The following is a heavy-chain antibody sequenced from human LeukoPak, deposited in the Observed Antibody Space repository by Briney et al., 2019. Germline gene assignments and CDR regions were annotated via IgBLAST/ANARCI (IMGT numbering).Heavy chain of an antibody. CDR3: ARDFHYYDSSGLPGY. V-gene: IGHV3-11*04. CDR1: GFTFSDYY. CDR2: ISTSVTII. J-gene: IGHJ4*02. D-gene: IGHD3-22*01. Sequence: GSLRLSCAASGFTFSDYYMSWIRQAPGQGLEWVSYISTSVTIIYYADSVKGRFTISRDNAKNSLYLQMNSLRAGDTAVYYCARDFHYYDSSGLPGYWGQGTLVTVSS.